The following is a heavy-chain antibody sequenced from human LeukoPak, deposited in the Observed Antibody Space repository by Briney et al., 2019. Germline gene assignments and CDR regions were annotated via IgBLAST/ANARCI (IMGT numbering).Heavy chain of an antibody. CDR1: GFTFSIYA. D-gene: IGHD6-13*01. Sequence: QPGGSLRLSCAASGFTFSIYAMHWVRQAQGKGLEWVAVISNDGSNKYYADSVKGRFTISRDNSKNTLYLQMNSLRAEDTAVYYCARGDSERQLVRPSPHDYWGQGTLVTVSS. V-gene: IGHV3-30-3*01. CDR2: ISNDGSNK. J-gene: IGHJ4*02. CDR3: ARGDSERQLVRPSPHDY.